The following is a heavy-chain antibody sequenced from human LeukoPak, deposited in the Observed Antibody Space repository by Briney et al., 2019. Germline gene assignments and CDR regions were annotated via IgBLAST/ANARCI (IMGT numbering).Heavy chain of an antibody. CDR1: GFTFSSYS. CDR3: ARKDPRDAFDI. V-gene: IGHV3-21*01. D-gene: IGHD2-15*01. Sequence: GGSLRLSCAASGFTFSSYSMNWVRQAPGKGLEWVSSISSSCSYIYYADSVKGRFTISRDNAKNSLYLQMNSLRAEDTAVYYCARKDPRDAFDIWGQGTMVTVSS. J-gene: IGHJ3*02. CDR2: ISSSCSYI.